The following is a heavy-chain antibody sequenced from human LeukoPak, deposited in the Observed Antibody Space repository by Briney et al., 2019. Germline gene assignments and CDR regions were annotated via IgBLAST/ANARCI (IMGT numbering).Heavy chain of an antibody. J-gene: IGHJ6*02. CDR2: ISYDGSNK. V-gene: IGHV3-30-3*01. CDR1: GFTFSSYA. CDR3: ARALRPSTVTNPPYYYYGMDV. Sequence: GGSLRLSCAASGFTFSSYAMHWVHQAPGKGLEWVAVISYDGSNKYYADSVKGRFTISRDNSKNTLYLQMNSLRAEDTAVYYCARALRPSTVTNPPYYYYGMDVWGQGTTVTVSS. D-gene: IGHD4-17*01.